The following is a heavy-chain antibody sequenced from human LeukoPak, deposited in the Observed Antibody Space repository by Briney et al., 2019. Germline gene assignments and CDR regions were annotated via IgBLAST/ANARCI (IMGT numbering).Heavy chain of an antibody. D-gene: IGHD3-10*01. CDR1: GGSISSADYF. CDR3: ARDLHGSGPYRYFDY. CDR2: IYYRGST. V-gene: IGHV4-30-4*01. Sequence: SQTLSLTCTVSGGSISSADYFWSWIRQPPGKGLEWLGHIYYRGSTHYSPSLKSRLTISVDTSKNQFSLKLSSVTVADTAVYFCARDLHGSGPYRYFDYWGQGALVTVSS. J-gene: IGHJ4*02.